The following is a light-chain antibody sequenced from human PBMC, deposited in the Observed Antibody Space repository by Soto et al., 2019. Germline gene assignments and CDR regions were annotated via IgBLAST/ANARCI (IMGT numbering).Light chain of an antibody. CDR1: RSDIGRYNY. CDR3: CSYATSGVV. Sequence: QSALAQPASVSGSPGQSITISCTGTRSDIGRYNYVSWYQQHPGEAPKLLIYEVTYRPSGVSARFSGSKSGSTASLTISDIHIEDEADYYCCSYATSGVVFGGGTKLTVL. V-gene: IGLV2-14*01. J-gene: IGLJ2*01. CDR2: EVT.